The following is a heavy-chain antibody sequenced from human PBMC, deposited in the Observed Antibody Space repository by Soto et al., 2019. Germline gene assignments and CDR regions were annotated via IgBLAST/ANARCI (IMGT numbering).Heavy chain of an antibody. CDR1: GFDFSNYA. Sequence: XGSLRLSCAASGFDFSNYAMSWVRQAPGKGLECISLISGTGVPTLYAESVKGRLSVSRDNSKDTLFLEMNNLRVDDTAMYYCAKSFCSSSSCFFLRVDTWGPGTLVTVSS. V-gene: IGHV3-23*01. J-gene: IGHJ5*02. CDR3: AKSFCSSSSCFFLRVDT. CDR2: ISGTGVPT. D-gene: IGHD2-2*01.